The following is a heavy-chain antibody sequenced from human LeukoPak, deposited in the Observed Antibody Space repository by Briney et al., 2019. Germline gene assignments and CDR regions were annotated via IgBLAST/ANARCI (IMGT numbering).Heavy chain of an antibody. D-gene: IGHD2-2*02. V-gene: IGHV4-31*03. CDR1: GGSISSGGYY. CDR3: ARAIPAAIMCLDY. Sequence: PSQTLSLTCTVSGGSISSGGYYWSWIRQHPGKGLEWIGYIYYSGSTYYNPSLKSRVTISVDTSKNQLSLKLSSVTAADTAVYYCARAIPAAIMCLDYWGQGTLVTVSS. J-gene: IGHJ4*02. CDR2: IYYSGST.